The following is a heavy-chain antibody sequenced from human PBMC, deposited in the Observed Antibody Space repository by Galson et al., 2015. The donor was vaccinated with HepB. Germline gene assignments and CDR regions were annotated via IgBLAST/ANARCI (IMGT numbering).Heavy chain of an antibody. J-gene: IGHJ6*02. CDR2: IIPILGIA. V-gene: IGHV1-69*04. Sequence: SVKVSCKASGGTFSSYAISWVRQAPGQGLEWMGRIIPILGIANYAQKFQGRVTITADKSTSTAYMELSSLRSEDTAVYYCASDYYGSGSYYIYGMDVWGQGTTVTVSS. CDR3: ASDYYGSGSYYIYGMDV. CDR1: GGTFSSYA. D-gene: IGHD3-10*01.